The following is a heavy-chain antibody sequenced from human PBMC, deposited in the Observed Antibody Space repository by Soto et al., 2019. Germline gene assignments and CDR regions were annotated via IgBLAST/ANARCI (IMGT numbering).Heavy chain of an antibody. V-gene: IGHV1-2*02. CDR1: GYTFTGYY. Sequence: ASVKVSCKASGYTFTGYYMHWVRQAPGQGLEWMGWINPNSGGTNYAQKFQGRVTMTRDTSISTAYMELSRLRSDDTAVYYCARVNTIFGVVIPYYYGMDVWGQGXTVTVSS. CDR3: ARVNTIFGVVIPYYYGMDV. D-gene: IGHD3-3*01. J-gene: IGHJ6*02. CDR2: INPNSGGT.